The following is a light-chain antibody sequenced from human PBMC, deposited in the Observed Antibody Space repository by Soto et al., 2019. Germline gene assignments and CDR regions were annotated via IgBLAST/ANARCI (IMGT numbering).Light chain of an antibody. CDR1: SSNIGSNT. CDR3: AAWDDSLNCHVV. J-gene: IGLJ2*01. V-gene: IGLV1-44*01. CDR2: NDN. Sequence: QSVLTQPPSASGTPGQRVTISCSGSSSNIGSNTVNWYQQITGTAPKLLIYNDNQRPSGVPDRFSGSKSGTSGSLAISGLQSEDEGDYYCAAWDDSLNCHVVFGGGTQLTVL.